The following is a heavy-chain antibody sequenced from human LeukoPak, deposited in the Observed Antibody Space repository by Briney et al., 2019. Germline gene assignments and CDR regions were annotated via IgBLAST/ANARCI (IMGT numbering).Heavy chain of an antibody. CDR2: MSSGGTYI. Sequence: KTGGSVTLSCAASGFIFSTYSMTWVRQAPGKGLEWVSSMSSGGTYIYYADSVRGRFTISRDNAKNSLSLVMKSLRAEDTAVYYCARDRPTGASRLFVVQWGQGIPVTFSS. CDR3: ARDRPTGASRLFVVQ. CDR1: GFIFSTYS. J-gene: IGHJ4*02. V-gene: IGHV3-21*01. D-gene: IGHD3-3*01.